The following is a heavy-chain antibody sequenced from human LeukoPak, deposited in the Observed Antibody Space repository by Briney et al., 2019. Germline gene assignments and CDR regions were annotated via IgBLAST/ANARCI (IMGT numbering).Heavy chain of an antibody. CDR2: ISADGSST. J-gene: IGHJ6*02. Sequence: PGGSLRLSCAASGFTFSRSSMHWVRQVPGKGLVWVSRISADGSSTNYADPVKGRFTISRDNSKNMLYLQMNSLRAEDTAVYYCAQSGGTDVWGQGTTVTVSS. CDR1: GFTFSRSS. V-gene: IGHV3-74*01. CDR3: AQSGGTDV.